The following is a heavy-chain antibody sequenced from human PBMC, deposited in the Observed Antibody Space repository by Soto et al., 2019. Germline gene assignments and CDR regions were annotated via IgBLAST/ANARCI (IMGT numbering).Heavy chain of an antibody. D-gene: IGHD3-3*01. CDR2: IGTAGDT. CDR1: GFTFISYD. J-gene: IGHJ6*02. V-gene: IGHV3-13*01. Sequence: PGGSLRLSCAASGFTFISYDMHWVRQATGKGLEWVSAIGTAGDTYYPGSVKGRFTISRENAKNSLYLQMNSLRAEDTAVYYCARVLRFLEWPTDRDGMDVWGQGTTVTVSS. CDR3: ARVLRFLEWPTDRDGMDV.